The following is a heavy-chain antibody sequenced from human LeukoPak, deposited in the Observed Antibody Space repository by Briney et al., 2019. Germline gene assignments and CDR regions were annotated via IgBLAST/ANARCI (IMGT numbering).Heavy chain of an antibody. CDR3: ARYSSSSSLDY. D-gene: IGHD6-6*01. CDR1: GFTFSSYA. Sequence: GGSLRLSCAASGFTFSSYAMHWVRQAPGKGLEWVAVISYDGSNKYYADSVKGRFTISRDNSKNTLYLQMNSLRAEDTAVYYCARYSSSSSLDYWGQGTLVTVSS. V-gene: IGHV3-30-3*01. J-gene: IGHJ4*02. CDR2: ISYDGSNK.